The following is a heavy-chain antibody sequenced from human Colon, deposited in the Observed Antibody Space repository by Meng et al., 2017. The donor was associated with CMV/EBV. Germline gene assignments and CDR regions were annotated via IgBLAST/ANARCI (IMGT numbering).Heavy chain of an antibody. Sequence: SGFTFSAFTFSWVRQAPGKGPQWVSGIFQRSSRIFYADSVRGRFTISRDNSKNTLYLQMDSLRLEDTAVYHCARDIYSDGTVGSPDYWGQGTLVTVSS. J-gene: IGHJ4*02. V-gene: IGHV3-NL1*01. CDR1: GFTFSAFT. CDR2: IFQRSSRI. D-gene: IGHD1-26*01. CDR3: ARDIYSDGTVGSPDY.